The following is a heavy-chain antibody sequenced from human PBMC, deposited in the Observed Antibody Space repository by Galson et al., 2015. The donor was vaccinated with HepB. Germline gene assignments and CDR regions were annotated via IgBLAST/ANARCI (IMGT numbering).Heavy chain of an antibody. J-gene: IGHJ6*02. D-gene: IGHD3-22*01. CDR2: IKSDGTTT. Sequence: SLRLSCAASGFNFGNYWMYWVRQAPGKGPVWVSRIKSDGTTTDYADFVKGRCTISRDNARNTLYLQMNSLRVDDTAVYYCARDNYDSTGFNAYYYYGMDVWGHGTTVTVSS. V-gene: IGHV3-74*01. CDR3: ARDNYDSTGFNAYYYYGMDV. CDR1: GFNFGNYW.